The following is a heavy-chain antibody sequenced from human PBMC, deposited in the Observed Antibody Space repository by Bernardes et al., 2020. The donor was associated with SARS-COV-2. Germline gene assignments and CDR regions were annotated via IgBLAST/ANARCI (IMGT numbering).Heavy chain of an antibody. V-gene: IGHV3-7*03. CDR1: GFAISTYW. D-gene: IGHD2-15*01. CDR2: IRQDGSER. CDR3: ARDTSATCGLDV. Sequence: GGSLRLSCAASGFAISTYWMNWVRQAPGKGLECVANIRQDGSERHHVDSVRGRFTISRDNSKNSLYLQMDSLRAEDTAVYYCARDTSATCGLDVWGQGTMVTVSS. J-gene: IGHJ3*01.